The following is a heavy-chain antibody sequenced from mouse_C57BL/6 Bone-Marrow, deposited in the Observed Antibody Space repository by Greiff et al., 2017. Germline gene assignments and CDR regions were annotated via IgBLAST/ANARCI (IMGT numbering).Heavy chain of an antibody. V-gene: IGHV14-3*01. CDR3: ARGTYYGSSYDDFDD. CDR1: GFNIKNTY. Sequence: EVKLVESVAELVRPGASVKLSCTASGFNIKNTYMHWVKQRPEQGLEWIGRIDPANGNTKYAPKFQGKATITADTSSNTAYLQLSSLTSEDTAIFYGARGTYYGSSYDDFDDWGQGTTLTVSS. CDR2: IDPANGNT. J-gene: IGHJ2*01. D-gene: IGHD1-1*01.